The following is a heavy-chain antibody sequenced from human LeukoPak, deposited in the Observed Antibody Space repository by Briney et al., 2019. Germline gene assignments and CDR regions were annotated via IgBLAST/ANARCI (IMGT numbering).Heavy chain of an antibody. V-gene: IGHV3-30-3*01. Sequence: GGSLRLSCAASGFTFSSYAMHWVRQAPGKGLEWVAVISYDGSNKYYADSVKGRFTISRDNSKNTLYLQMNSLRAEDTVVYYCARSDYVAFDIWGQGAMVTVSS. CDR2: ISYDGSNK. CDR1: GFTFSSYA. CDR3: ARSDYVAFDI. D-gene: IGHD4-17*01. J-gene: IGHJ3*02.